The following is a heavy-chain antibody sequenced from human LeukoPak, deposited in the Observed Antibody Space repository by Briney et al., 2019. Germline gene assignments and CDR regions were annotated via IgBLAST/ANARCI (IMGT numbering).Heavy chain of an antibody. J-gene: IGHJ3*02. CDR2: IIPIFGTA. V-gene: IGHV1-69*05. D-gene: IGHD2-2*01. Sequence: SVKVSFKASGGTFSSYAISWVRQAPGQGLEWMGGIIPIFGTANYAQKFQGRVTITTDESTSTAYMELSSLRSEDTAVYYCARDLWYCSSTSCSSPGAFDIWGQGTMVTVSS. CDR1: GGTFSSYA. CDR3: ARDLWYCSSTSCSSPGAFDI.